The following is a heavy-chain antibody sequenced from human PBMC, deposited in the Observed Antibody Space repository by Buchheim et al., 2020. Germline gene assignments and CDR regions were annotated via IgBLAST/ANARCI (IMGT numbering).Heavy chain of an antibody. V-gene: IGHV4-30-2*01. D-gene: IGHD3-10*01. CDR3: ARERGPSYGSGTGWFDP. CDR2: IYHSGST. J-gene: IGHJ5*02. Sequence: QLQLQESGSGLVKPPQTLSLTCAVSGVSISSGGYSWSWIRQPPGKGLQWIGYIYHSGSTYYNPSLKSRVTIPVDRSTNQFSLKLSSVTAADTAVYYCARERGPSYGSGTGWFDPWGQGTL. CDR1: GVSISSGGYS.